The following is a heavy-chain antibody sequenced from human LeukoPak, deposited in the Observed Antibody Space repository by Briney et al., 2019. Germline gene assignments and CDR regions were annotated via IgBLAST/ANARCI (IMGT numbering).Heavy chain of an antibody. V-gene: IGHV1-2*02. Sequence: ASVKVSCKASGYTFTGYYMHWVRQAPGQGLEWMGWINPNSGGTNYAQKFQGRVTMTRDTSISTAYMELSRLRSDDTAVYYCAKVAVVADVFAYFDYWGREPWSPSPQ. CDR3: AKVAVVADVFAYFDY. J-gene: IGHJ4*02. CDR1: GYTFTGYY. CDR2: INPNSGGT. D-gene: IGHD2-15*01.